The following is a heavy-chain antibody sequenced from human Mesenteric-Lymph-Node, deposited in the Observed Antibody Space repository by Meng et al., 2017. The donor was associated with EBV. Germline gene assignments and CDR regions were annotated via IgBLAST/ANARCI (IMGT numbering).Heavy chain of an antibody. CDR3: AKGSSRKWFDP. CDR1: GCTFSSYG. V-gene: IGHV3-30*18. J-gene: IGHJ5*02. D-gene: IGHD6-13*01. Sequence: QVQLVESGGGVVQPGWSVRLSCAAAGCTFSSYGMHWVRQAPGKGLEWVAVISYDGSNKYYADSVKGRFTISRDNSKNTLYLQMNSLRADDTAVYYCAKGSSRKWFDPWGQGTMVTVSS. CDR2: ISYDGSNK.